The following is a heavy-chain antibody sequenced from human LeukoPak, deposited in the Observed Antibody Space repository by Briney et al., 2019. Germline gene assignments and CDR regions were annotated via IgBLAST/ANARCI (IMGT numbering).Heavy chain of an antibody. CDR1: GFTFSSYA. V-gene: IGHV1-69*05. J-gene: IGHJ4*02. Sequence: GGSLRLSCAASGFTFSSYAMSWVRQAPGQGLEWMGGIIPIFGTANYAQKFQGRLTITRDTSASTAYMELSSLRSEDTAVYYCAREMFGTSRPSDYWGQGTLVTVSS. CDR3: AREMFGTSRPSDY. CDR2: IIPIFGTA. D-gene: IGHD2-2*01.